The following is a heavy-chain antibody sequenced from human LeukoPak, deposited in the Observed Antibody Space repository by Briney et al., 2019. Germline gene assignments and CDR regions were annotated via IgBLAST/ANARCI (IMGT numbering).Heavy chain of an antibody. J-gene: IGHJ4*02. CDR1: GFTVSSNY. D-gene: IGHD2-2*01. CDR3: ARDRGVVPAAIFDY. V-gene: IGHV3-30-3*01. Sequence: GGSLRLSCAASGFTVSSNYMSWVRQAPGKGLEWVAVISYDGSNKYYADSVKGRFTISRDNSKNTLYLQMNSLRAEDTAVYYCARDRGVVPAAIFDYWGQGTLVTVSS. CDR2: ISYDGSNK.